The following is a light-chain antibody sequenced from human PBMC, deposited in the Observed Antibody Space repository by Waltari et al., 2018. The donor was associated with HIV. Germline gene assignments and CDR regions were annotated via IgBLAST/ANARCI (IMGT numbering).Light chain of an antibody. CDR2: HNN. CDR1: SSNIVTNY. J-gene: IGLJ2*01. CDR3: AAWDDSLNGWL. Sequence: QSVLTQPPSASGTPGQRVTISCSGSSSNIVTNYVYWYKQFPGTAPELVVYHNNPRPLGLPARFSGSRSGTSASLAISGLLSEDEADYYCAAWDDSLNGWLFGGGTRLSVL. V-gene: IGLV1-47*01.